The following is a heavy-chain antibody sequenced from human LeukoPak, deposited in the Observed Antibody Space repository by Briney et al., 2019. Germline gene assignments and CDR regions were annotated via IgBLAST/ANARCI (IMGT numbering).Heavy chain of an antibody. Sequence: PGGSLRLSCAASGFTFSSYSMYWVRQAPEKGLEWLSAISSSSTYIYYADSVKGRFTVSRDNAKNSLYLQMNNLRAEDTAVYYCAREGPGLRLPCSSVCSPADYWGQGTLVTVSS. CDR2: ISSSSTYI. V-gene: IGHV3-21*06. CDR1: GFTFSSYS. CDR3: AREGPGLRLPCSSVCSPADY. J-gene: IGHJ4*02. D-gene: IGHD2-8*01.